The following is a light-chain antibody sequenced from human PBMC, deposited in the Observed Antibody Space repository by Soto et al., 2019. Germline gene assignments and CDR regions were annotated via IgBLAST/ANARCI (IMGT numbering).Light chain of an antibody. CDR3: QAWDSSTVV. Sequence: QSVLTQPPSVSGAPGQRVTISCTGSSSNIGAGYDVHWYHQLPGTAPKLLIYGNNNRPSGVPDRFSGSNSGNTATLTISGTQAMDEADYYCQAWDSSTVVFGGGTKLTVL. V-gene: IGLV1-40*01. CDR1: SSNIGAGYD. CDR2: GNN. J-gene: IGLJ2*01.